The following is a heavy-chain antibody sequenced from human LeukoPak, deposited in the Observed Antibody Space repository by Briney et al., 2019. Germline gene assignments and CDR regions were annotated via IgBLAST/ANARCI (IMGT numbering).Heavy chain of an antibody. V-gene: IGHV3-73*01. CDR2: IRSKANSYAT. Sequence: PGGSLRLSCAASGFTFSGSAMHWVRQASGKGLEWVGRIRSKANSYATAYAASVKGRFTISRDDSKNTAYLQMNSLKTEDTAVYYCTRHTGSVGAIRYLDYWGQGTLVTVSS. CDR3: TRHTGSVGAIRYLDY. J-gene: IGHJ4*02. CDR1: GFTFSGSA. D-gene: IGHD1-26*01.